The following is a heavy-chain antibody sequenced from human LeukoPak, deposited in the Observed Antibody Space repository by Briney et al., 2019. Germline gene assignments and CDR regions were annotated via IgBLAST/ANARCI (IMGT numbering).Heavy chain of an antibody. CDR2: INHNGGST. J-gene: IGHJ4*02. CDR3: ARDVDSGPLGPEAGLDY. Sequence: ASVKVSCKASGYTFTSYYMHWVRQAPGQGLEWMGIINHNGGSTSYDQKFHGRVTMTRDTSSSTVYMELSSLRSEDTAVYYCARDVDSGPLGPEAGLDYWGQGTLVTVSS. CDR1: GYTFTSYY. D-gene: IGHD6-19*01. V-gene: IGHV1-46*03.